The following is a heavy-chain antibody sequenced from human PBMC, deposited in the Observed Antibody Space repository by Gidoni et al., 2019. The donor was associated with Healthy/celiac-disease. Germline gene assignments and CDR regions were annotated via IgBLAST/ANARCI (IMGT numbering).Heavy chain of an antibody. D-gene: IGHD2-15*01. V-gene: IGHV3-11*05. J-gene: IGHJ4*02. CDR1: GFAFSDYY. Sequence: QVQLVESGGGLVKPGGSLRVSCAASGFAFSDYYMTWTRQAPGKGLEWVSCISGSSDYTNYADSVKGRFTISRDNAKNSLYLQMNSLRAEDTAVYYCARDFVGCSGGSCYSDYWGQGTLVTVSS. CDR3: ARDFVGCSGGSCYSDY. CDR2: ISGSSDYT.